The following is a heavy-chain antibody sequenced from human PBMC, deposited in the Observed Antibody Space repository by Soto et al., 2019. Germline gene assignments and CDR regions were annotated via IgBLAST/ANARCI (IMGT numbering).Heavy chain of an antibody. CDR2: IVVGSGNT. Sequence: QIQLVQFGPEVRKPGTPVKVSCKASGFTFSSCGIHWVRQARGQRLEWIGWIVVGSGNTNYAQKFQERVTITRDVSTNTDYMELTILRSDDTAVYYCAADLATTDQYNWLEPWGQGTLVTVSS. CDR1: GFTFSSCG. V-gene: IGHV1-58*02. D-gene: IGHD1-1*01. J-gene: IGHJ5*02. CDR3: AADLATTDQYNWLEP.